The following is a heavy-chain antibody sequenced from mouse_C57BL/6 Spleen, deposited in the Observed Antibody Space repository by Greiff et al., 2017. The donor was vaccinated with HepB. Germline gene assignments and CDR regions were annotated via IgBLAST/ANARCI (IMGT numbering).Heavy chain of an antibody. CDR3: AKELGNDYSCFAY. CDR2: ISGGGSYT. D-gene: IGHD2-4*01. J-gene: IGHJ3*01. CDR1: GFTFSSYA. Sequence: EVHLVESGGGLVKPGGSLKLSCAASGFTFSSYAMSWVRQTPEKRLEWVATISGGGSYTYYPDIVKGRFTIYRDNAKNNLYLQMSHLKSEDTAMYYCAKELGNDYSCFAYWGQGTLVTVSA. V-gene: IGHV5-4*01.